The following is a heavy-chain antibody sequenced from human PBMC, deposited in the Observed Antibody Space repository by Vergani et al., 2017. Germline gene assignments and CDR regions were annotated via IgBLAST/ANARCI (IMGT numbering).Heavy chain of an antibody. J-gene: IGHJ4*02. D-gene: IGHD1-14*01. CDR2: VEDSGYF. V-gene: IGHV4-59*01. CDR1: GGSLSGYY. Sequence: QVQLQESGPGLVRPSETLSLTCTVSGGSLSGYYLIWIRQTPGEGLEWIGYVEDSGYFNYNPSLKTRVSMSSDTSNNQFSLMLSYVTVADTAVYYCARSIVSRNPPDYFDNWGQGTLVTVSS. CDR3: ARSIVSRNPPDYFDN.